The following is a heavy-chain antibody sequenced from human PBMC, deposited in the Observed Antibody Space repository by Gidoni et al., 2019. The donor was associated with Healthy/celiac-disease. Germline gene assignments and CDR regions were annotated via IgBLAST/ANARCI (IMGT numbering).Heavy chain of an antibody. D-gene: IGHD6-19*01. CDR3: ASDSAVAGFDY. CDR2: FDREDGET. J-gene: IGHJ4*02. CDR1: GYSLTELS. Sequence: QVQPVQSGAEVKKPGASVKVSCTVSGYSLTELSMHWVRQAPGKGLEWMGGFDREDGETVYAQKFQGRVTVTEDTSTDTAYMELSSLRSDDTAVYYCASDSAVAGFDYWGQGTLVTVSS. V-gene: IGHV1-24*01.